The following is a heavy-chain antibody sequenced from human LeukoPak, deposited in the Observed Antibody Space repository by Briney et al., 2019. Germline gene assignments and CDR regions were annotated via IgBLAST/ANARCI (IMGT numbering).Heavy chain of an antibody. Sequence: GGSLRLSCAASGFTFSSYEMNWVRQAPGKGLEWVSYISSSGSTIYYADSVKGRFTISRDNAMNSLYLQMNSLRAEDTAVYYCARDCGGGSCYGPYDAFDIWGQGTMVTVSS. CDR2: ISSSGSTI. V-gene: IGHV3-48*03. D-gene: IGHD2-15*01. CDR1: GFTFSSYE. CDR3: ARDCGGGSCYGPYDAFDI. J-gene: IGHJ3*02.